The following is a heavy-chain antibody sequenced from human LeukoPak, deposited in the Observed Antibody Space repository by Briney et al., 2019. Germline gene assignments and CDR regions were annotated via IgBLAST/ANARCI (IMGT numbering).Heavy chain of an antibody. D-gene: IGHD3-16*01. CDR1: GFTFSSDE. J-gene: IGHJ4*02. CDR3: ARDVLGEHQFDY. CDR2: VKNNGRRT. V-gene: IGHV3-48*03. Sequence: RGSLRLSCAASGFTFSSDEMNWIRQAPGKGLEWVAYVKNNGRRTYYADSVKGRFTISRDNAMNSLYLQMNSLRAGDTAVYYCARDVLGEHQFDYWGQRTLVTVSS.